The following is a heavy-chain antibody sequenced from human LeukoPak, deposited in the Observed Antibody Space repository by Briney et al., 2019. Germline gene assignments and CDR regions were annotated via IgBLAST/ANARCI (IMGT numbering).Heavy chain of an antibody. V-gene: IGHV3-48*01. CDR2: IISSSSTI. CDR1: GFTFSSHI. Sequence: PGGSLRLSCAASGFTFSSHIMNWVRQAPGKGREWILYIISSSSTIYYAVSVKGRFPISRDNVKNSVYLEMNSVRAEDTGVYYCARVFGSDWYEFELWGQGTLVSVSS. CDR3: ARVFGSDWYEFEL. D-gene: IGHD6-19*01. J-gene: IGHJ1*01.